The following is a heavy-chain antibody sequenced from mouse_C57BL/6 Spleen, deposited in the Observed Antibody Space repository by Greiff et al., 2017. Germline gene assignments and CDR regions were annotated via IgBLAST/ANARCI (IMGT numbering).Heavy chain of an antibody. D-gene: IGHD3-2*02. CDR1: GYAFSSYW. CDR2: IYPGDGDT. J-gene: IGHJ3*01. V-gene: IGHV1-80*01. Sequence: VQLQQSGAELVKPGASVKISCKASGYAFSSYWMNWVKQRPGKGLEWIGQIYPGDGDTNYNGKFQGQATLTADTSSSTAYMQLSSLASEDSAVYFCARTAQATAWFAYWGQGTLVTVSA. CDR3: ARTAQATAWFAY.